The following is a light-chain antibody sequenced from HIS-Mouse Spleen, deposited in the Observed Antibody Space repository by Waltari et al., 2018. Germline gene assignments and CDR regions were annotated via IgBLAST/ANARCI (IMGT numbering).Light chain of an antibody. CDR1: SGHSSYA. CDR3: QTWGTGILVV. J-gene: IGLJ2*01. CDR2: LNSDGSH. V-gene: IGLV4-69*01. Sequence: QLVLTQSPSASASLGASVKLTCPLSSGHSSYAIAWHHQQPEKGHRYLMKLNSDGSHSKGDGIPDRFSGSSSGAERYLTISSLQSEDEADYYCQTWGTGILVVFGGGTKLTVL.